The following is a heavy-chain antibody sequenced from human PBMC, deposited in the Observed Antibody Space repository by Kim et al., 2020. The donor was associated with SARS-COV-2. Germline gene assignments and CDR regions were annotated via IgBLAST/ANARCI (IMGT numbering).Heavy chain of an antibody. V-gene: IGHV3-11*04. CDR2: ISSSGSTI. CDR1: GFTFSDYY. J-gene: IGHJ3*02. CDR3: ACPGIVVVVAATNDAFDI. D-gene: IGHD2-15*01. Sequence: GGSLRLSCAASGFTFSDYYMSWIRQAPGKGLEWVSYISSSGSTIYYADSVKGRFTISRDNAKNSLYLQMNSLRAEDTAVYYCACPGIVVVVAATNDAFDIWGQGTMVTVSS.